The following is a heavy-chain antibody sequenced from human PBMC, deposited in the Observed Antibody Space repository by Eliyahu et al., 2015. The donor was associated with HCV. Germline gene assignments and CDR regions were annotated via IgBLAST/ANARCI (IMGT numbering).Heavy chain of an antibody. CDR1: GFTFDNFA. CDR3: ARGPPTYSSSSNYFDH. CDR2: ISYDGNNK. J-gene: IGHJ4*02. D-gene: IGHD6-13*01. V-gene: IGHV3-30-3*01. Sequence: QEQLVESGGGVVQPGRSLRLSCAASGFTFDNFAMHWVRQAPGKGXEWVAVISYDGNNKYYADSVKGRFTISRENSKNTLHLQMNSLRAEDTALYYCARGPPTYSSSSNYFDHWGQGTLVTVSS.